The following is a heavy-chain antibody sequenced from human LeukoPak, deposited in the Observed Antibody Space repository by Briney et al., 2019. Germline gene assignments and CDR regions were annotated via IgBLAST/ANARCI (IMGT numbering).Heavy chain of an antibody. CDR3: ARDGKPYYYGSGSHPRFDY. D-gene: IGHD3-10*01. CDR2: INPNSGGT. CDR1: GYTFTGYY. V-gene: IGHV1-2*02. Sequence: ASVKVSCKASGYTFTGYYMHWVRQAPGQGLEWMGWINPNSGGTNYAQKFQGRVTMTRDTSISTPYRELRRLRSDDTAVYSCARDGKPYYYGSGSHPRFDYWGQGTLVTVSS. J-gene: IGHJ4*02.